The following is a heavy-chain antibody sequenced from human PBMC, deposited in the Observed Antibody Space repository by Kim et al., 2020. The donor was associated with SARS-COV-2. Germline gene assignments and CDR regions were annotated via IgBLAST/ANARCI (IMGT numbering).Heavy chain of an antibody. V-gene: IGHV4-31*03. D-gene: IGHD5-12*01. CDR3: ARGVIVATIWFDY. Sequence: SETLSLTCTVSGGSISSGGYYWSWIRQHPGKGLEWIGYIYYSGSTYYNPSLKSRVTISVDTSKNQFSLKLSSVTAADTAVYYCARGVIVATIWFDYWGQGTLVTVSS. J-gene: IGHJ4*02. CDR1: GGSISSGGYY. CDR2: IYYSGST.